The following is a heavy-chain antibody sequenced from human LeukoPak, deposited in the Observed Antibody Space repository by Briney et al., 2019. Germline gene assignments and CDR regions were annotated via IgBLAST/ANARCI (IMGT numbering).Heavy chain of an antibody. CDR2: IYTSGTT. D-gene: IGHD3-16*01. CDR1: GGSISSGSYY. CDR3: ARCLGGRCDYFDY. V-gene: IGHV4-61*02. Sequence: SETLSLTCTVSGGSISSGSYYFNWIRQPAGKGLEWIGRIYTSGTTNYNPSLKSRVSISVDTSKNQFSLRLSSVTAADTAVYYCARCLGGRCDYFDYWGQGTQVTVSS. J-gene: IGHJ4*02.